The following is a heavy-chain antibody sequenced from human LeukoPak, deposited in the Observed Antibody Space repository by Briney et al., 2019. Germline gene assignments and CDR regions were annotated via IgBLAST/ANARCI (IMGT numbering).Heavy chain of an antibody. CDR2: IYYSGST. Sequence: SETLSLTCTVSGGSISSYYWSWIRQPPGKGLEWIGYIYYSGSTNYNPSLKSRVTISVDTSKNQFSLKLSSVTAADTAVYYCARRITIFGVVMSWGQGTLVTVSS. V-gene: IGHV4-59*08. J-gene: IGHJ5*02. CDR3: ARRITIFGVVMS. D-gene: IGHD3-3*01. CDR1: GGSISSYY.